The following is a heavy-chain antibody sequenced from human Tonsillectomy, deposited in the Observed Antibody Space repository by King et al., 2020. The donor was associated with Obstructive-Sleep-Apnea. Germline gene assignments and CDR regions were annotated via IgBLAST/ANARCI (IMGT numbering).Heavy chain of an antibody. CDR3: ARDHPSIGELSTH. V-gene: IGHV4-4*07. Sequence: MQLQESGPGLVKPSETLSLTCTVSGGSISSYYWSWIRQPAGKGLEWIGRIYTSGGTNYNPSLKSRVTMSVDTSKNQFSLKVTSVTAADTAVYYCARDHPSIGELSTHWGQGTLVTVSS. CDR2: IYTSGGT. D-gene: IGHD3-10*01. J-gene: IGHJ4*02. CDR1: GGSISSYY.